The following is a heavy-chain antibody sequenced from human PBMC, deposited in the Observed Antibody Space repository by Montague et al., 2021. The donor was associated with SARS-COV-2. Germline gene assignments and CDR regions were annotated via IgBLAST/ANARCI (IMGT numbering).Heavy chain of an antibody. V-gene: IGHV3-53*04. CDR3: ARTKDDYYDSSGPLDY. CDR1: TFTVSSNY. Sequence: SLRLSCAASTFTVSSNYMSWVRQAPGKGLEWVSVIYKDGTTYYADSVKGRFTIPRHNSKNTLFLQMNSLTAEDTAMYYCARTKDDYYDSSGPLDYWGQGTLVIVSS. CDR2: IYKDGTT. J-gene: IGHJ4*02. D-gene: IGHD3-22*01.